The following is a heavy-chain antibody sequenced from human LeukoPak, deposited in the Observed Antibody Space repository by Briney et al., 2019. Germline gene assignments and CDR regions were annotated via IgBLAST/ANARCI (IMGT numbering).Heavy chain of an antibody. Sequence: GGSLRLSCAASGFTFDDYGMSWVRHAPGKGLEWVSGINWNGGSTGYADSVKGRFTISRDNAKNSLYLQMNSLRAEDTAVYYCAKGSDYGSGSYEDYWGQGTLVTVSS. CDR1: GFTFDDYG. J-gene: IGHJ4*02. CDR2: INWNGGST. CDR3: AKGSDYGSGSYEDY. D-gene: IGHD3-10*01. V-gene: IGHV3-20*04.